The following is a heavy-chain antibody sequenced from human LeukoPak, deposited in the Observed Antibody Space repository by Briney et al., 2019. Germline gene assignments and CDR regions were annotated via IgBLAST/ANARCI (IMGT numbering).Heavy chain of an antibody. CDR1: GGTFSSYS. CDR2: IYSGGST. V-gene: IGHV3-53*01. D-gene: IGHD3-3*01. Sequence: SCKASGGTFSSYSMNWVRQAPGKGLEWVSVIYSGGSTYYADSVKGRFTISRDNSKNTLYLQMNSLKTEDTAVYYCTTDLDFWSVLQGYWGQGTLVTVSS. CDR3: TTDLDFWSVLQGY. J-gene: IGHJ4*02.